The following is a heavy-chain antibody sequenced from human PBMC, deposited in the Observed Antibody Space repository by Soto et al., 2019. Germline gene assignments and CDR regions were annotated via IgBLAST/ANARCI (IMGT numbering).Heavy chain of an antibody. V-gene: IGHV1-18*04. CDR1: DFTLTNYG. Sequence: QVQLVQSGVELKKTGASVKVSCQASDFTLTNYGITWVRQAPGQGLEWMGWISAYNGNTKYAQKVQGRVTLTTDTSTNTVYMELRNLRPDDTAVYYCVKSGGEAELLILDYWGQGPRLTVS. J-gene: IGHJ4*02. CDR3: VKSGGEAELLILDY. CDR2: ISAYNGNT. D-gene: IGHD1-7*01.